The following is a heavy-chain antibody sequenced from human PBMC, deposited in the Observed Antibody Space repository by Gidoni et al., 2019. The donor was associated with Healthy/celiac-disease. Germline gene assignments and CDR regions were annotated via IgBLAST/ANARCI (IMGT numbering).Heavy chain of an antibody. J-gene: IGHJ4*02. CDR3: AKDSVGGTAATGDY. V-gene: IGHV3-23*01. CDR1: GFTFSSYA. D-gene: IGHD2-2*01. CDR2: ISCRGCST. Sequence: EVQLLESGGGLVQPGGSLILSCAASGFTFSSYAMIWVRQAPGKGLEWVSAISCRGCSTYEADAVKGRFTISRDNSKNKRYLQMNSLRAEDTAVYYRAKDSVGGTAATGDYWGQGTPVNGPS.